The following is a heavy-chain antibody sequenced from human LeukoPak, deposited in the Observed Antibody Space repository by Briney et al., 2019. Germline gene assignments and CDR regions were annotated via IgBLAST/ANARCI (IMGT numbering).Heavy chain of an antibody. J-gene: IGHJ4*02. CDR2: ITGDGSAT. V-gene: IGHV3-43*02. D-gene: IGHD1/OR15-1a*01. CDR3: TKDQQDTGFDS. CDR1: GFTFHDFA. Sequence: PGGSLRLSCAASGFTFHDFAMYWVRQAPGKGLEWLSFITGDGSATYYADSVKGRFTIFRDNSRNSLYLQMKSLRTEDTAFYYCTKDQQDTGFDSWGQGTLVTVSS.